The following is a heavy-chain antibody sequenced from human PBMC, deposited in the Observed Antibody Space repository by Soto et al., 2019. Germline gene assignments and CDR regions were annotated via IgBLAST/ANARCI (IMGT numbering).Heavy chain of an antibody. Sequence: GGSLRLSCSASGFSISDYAMSWVRQPPGKGLERVSSISDSGSRTFYADSVKGRFAISRDTSKNTVYMQMNNLRAEDTALYYCAKDGIRKDDYWGQGTVVTVSS. CDR1: GFSISDYA. CDR2: ISDSGSRT. V-gene: IGHV3-23*01. J-gene: IGHJ4*02. CDR3: AKDGIRKDDY.